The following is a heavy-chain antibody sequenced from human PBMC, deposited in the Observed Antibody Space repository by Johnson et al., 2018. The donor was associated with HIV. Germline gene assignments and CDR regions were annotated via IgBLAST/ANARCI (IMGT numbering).Heavy chain of an antibody. Sequence: VQLVESGGGLVQPGGSLRLSCAASGLTISDNYMSWVRQAPGKGLEWVAVLYSGGDIYYADSVKGRFIIPRDNSKSTLYLQLNSLRAEDTGIYYCAKRGSGWPSDAFDIWGQGTMVTVSS. J-gene: IGHJ3*02. D-gene: IGHD6-19*01. V-gene: IGHV3-66*04. CDR3: AKRGSGWPSDAFDI. CDR1: GLTISDNY. CDR2: LYSGGDI.